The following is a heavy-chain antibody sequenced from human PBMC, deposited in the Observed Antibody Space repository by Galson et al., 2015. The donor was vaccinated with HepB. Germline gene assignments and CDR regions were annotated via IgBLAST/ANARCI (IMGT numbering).Heavy chain of an antibody. D-gene: IGHD2-2*01. CDR1: GYTFTSYA. CDR3: ARVHRGAWVVVPAATSAYFDY. J-gene: IGHJ4*02. Sequence: SVKVSCKASGYTFTSYAMHWVRQAPGQRLEWMGWINAGNGNTKYSQKFQGRVTITRDTSASTAYMELSSLRSEDTAVYYCARVHRGAWVVVPAATSAYFDYWGQGTLVTVSS. CDR2: INAGNGNT. V-gene: IGHV1-3*01.